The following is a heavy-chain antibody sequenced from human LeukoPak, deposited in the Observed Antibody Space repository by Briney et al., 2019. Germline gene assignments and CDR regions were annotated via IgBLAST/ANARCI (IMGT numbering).Heavy chain of an antibody. CDR3: ARDIDSSGLDAFDI. V-gene: IGHV3-48*03. CDR1: GFTFSSYE. D-gene: IGHD3-22*01. Sequence: GGSLRLSCAASGFTFSSYEMNWVRQAPGKGLEWVSYITSSGSTVYHADSVKGRFTISRDNARKSLYLQMNRLRAEDTAVYYCARDIDSSGLDAFDIWGQGTMVTVSS. CDR2: ITSSGSTV. J-gene: IGHJ3*02.